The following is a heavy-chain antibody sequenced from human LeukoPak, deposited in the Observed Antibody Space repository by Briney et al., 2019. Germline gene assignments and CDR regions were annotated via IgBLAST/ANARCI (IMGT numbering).Heavy chain of an antibody. CDR2: IYSGGST. CDR1: GFTVSSNY. CDR3: ARVGVVPAAIPDGFDI. V-gene: IGHV3-53*01. J-gene: IGHJ3*02. D-gene: IGHD2-2*01. Sequence: GGSLRLSCAASGFTVSSNYMSWVRQAPGKGLEWVSVIYSGGSTYYADSVKGRFTISRDNSKNTLYLQMNSLTAEDTAVYYCARVGVVPAAIPDGFDIWGQGTMVTVS.